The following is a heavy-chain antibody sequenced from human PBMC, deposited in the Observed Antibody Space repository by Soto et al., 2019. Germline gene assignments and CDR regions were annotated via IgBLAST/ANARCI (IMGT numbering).Heavy chain of an antibody. Sequence: PGGSLRLSCAASGFTFSSYAMSWVRQAPGKGLEWVSAISGSGGSTYYADSVKGRFTISRDNSKNTLYLQMNSLRAEDTAVYYCAKDKTPDRHSSRGWFDPWGQVTLVTVSS. CDR3: AKDKTPDRHSSRGWFDP. D-gene: IGHD6-13*01. CDR1: GFTFSSYA. CDR2: ISGSGGST. J-gene: IGHJ5*02. V-gene: IGHV3-23*01.